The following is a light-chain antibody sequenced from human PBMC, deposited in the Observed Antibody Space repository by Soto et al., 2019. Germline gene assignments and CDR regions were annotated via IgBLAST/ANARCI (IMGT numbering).Light chain of an antibody. CDR2: DVS. V-gene: IGLV2-14*01. CDR1: SSDVGGYTY. Sequence: QSALTQPASVSGSPGQSITISCTGTSSDVGGYTYVSWYQQHPGKAPKLMIYDVSNRPSGVSNRFSGSKSGNTASLTISGLQAEDEADYYCSSYTSSNSVFGGGTKITVL. CDR3: SSYTSSNSV. J-gene: IGLJ3*02.